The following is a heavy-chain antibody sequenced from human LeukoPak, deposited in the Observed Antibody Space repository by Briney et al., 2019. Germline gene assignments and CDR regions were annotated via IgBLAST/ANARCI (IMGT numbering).Heavy chain of an antibody. V-gene: IGHV4-34*01. CDR2: INHSGST. Sequence: SETLSLTCAVYGGSFSGYYWSWIRQPPGKGLEWIGEINHSGSTNYNPSLKSRVTISVDTSKNQFSLKLSSVTAADTAVYYCARGQSGTPHYYYGMDVWGQGTTVTVSS. CDR1: GGSFSGYY. J-gene: IGHJ6*02. CDR3: ARGQSGTPHYYYGMDV. D-gene: IGHD3-10*01.